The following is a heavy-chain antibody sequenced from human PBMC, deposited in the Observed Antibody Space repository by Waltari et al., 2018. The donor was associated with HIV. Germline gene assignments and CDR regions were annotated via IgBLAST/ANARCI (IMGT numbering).Heavy chain of an antibody. CDR2: IWYDGSKK. CDR1: GFTLSSYG. CDR3: ARKYSSSWGAPFDY. V-gene: IGHV3-33*01. D-gene: IGHD6-13*01. Sequence: ESGGGVVQPGRSLRLSCATSGFTLSSYGMHWVRQAPGKGLEWVTVIWYDGSKKYYADSVKGRFTISRDNSKNTLYLQMNSLRIEDTAVYYCARKYSSSWGAPFDYWGQGTL. J-gene: IGHJ4*02.